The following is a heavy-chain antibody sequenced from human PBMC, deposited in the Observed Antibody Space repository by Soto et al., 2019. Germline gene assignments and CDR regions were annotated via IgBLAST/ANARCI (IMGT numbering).Heavy chain of an antibody. V-gene: IGHV3-33*01. CDR2: IWYDGTKK. CDR1: GFTFNYYG. D-gene: IGHD1-26*01. Sequence: GGSLRLSCVASGFTFNYYGIHWVRQAPGKGLEWVAVIWYDGTKKDYVDSVQGHFTVSRDNSRNTVHLQMNSLRADDTAIYYCARDGSSTHLYYGLDVWGQGTLVTVSS. CDR3: ARDGSSTHLYYGLDV. J-gene: IGHJ6*02.